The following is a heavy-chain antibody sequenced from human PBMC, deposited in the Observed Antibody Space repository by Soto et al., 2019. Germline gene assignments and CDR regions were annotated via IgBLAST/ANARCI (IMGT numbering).Heavy chain of an antibody. CDR1: GGSISSYY. CDR2: IYYTGST. D-gene: IGHD6-13*01. V-gene: IGHV4-59*08. CDR3: AGLRKQLDKNFDS. Sequence: PSETLSLTCTVSGGSISSYYWSWIRQPPGKGLEWIGHIYYTGSTNYNPSLKSRVTISVDTSKNQFSLKLSSVTAADTAVFYCAGLRKQLDKNFDSWGQGTLVTVSS. J-gene: IGHJ4*02.